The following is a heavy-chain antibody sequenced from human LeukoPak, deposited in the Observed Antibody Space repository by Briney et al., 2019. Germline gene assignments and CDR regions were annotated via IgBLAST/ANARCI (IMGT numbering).Heavy chain of an antibody. D-gene: IGHD6-6*01. CDR1: GFTVSSNY. V-gene: IGHV3-66*01. CDR2: IYSGGSI. CDR3: ARDIAAPGPDSWFDP. J-gene: IGHJ5*02. Sequence: GGSLRLSCAASGFTVSSNYMSWVRQAPGKGLEWVSVIYSGGSIYYADSVKGRFTISRDNSKNTLYLQMNSLRAEDTAVYYCARDIAAPGPDSWFDPWGQGTLVTVSS.